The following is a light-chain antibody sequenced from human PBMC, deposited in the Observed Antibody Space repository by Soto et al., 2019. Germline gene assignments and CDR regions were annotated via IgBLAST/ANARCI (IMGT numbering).Light chain of an antibody. J-gene: IGLJ1*01. CDR2: DVS. Sequence: QSVLTQPAXVSGSPGQSITISCTGTSSDVGAYNYASWYQQYPGEAPKVIIYDVSHRPAGVSNRFSGSKSGNTASLTISGLQTQDEADYYCSSYTSATTYVFGTGTKSPS. V-gene: IGLV2-14*01. CDR1: SSDVGAYNY. CDR3: SSYTSATTYV.